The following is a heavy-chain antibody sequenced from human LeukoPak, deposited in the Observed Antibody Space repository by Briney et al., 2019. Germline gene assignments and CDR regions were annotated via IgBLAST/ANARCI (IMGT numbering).Heavy chain of an antibody. J-gene: IGHJ4*02. V-gene: IGHV4-39*01. CDR2: IYYSGST. Sequence: SETLSLTCTVSGGSISSSSYYSGWIRQPPGKGLEWVGSIYYSGSTYYNPSHKSRVTISVDTSKNQFTLKLSSVTAADTAVYYCARQGDCSSTSCNGSLDYWGQGTLVTVSS. CDR1: GGSISSSSYY. D-gene: IGHD2-2*01. CDR3: ARQGDCSSTSCNGSLDY.